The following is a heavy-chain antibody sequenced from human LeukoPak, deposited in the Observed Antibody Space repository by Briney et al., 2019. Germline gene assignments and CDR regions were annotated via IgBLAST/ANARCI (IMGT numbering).Heavy chain of an antibody. V-gene: IGHV3-23*01. D-gene: IGHD4-17*01. J-gene: IGHJ4*02. CDR3: ASIGAYDPNY. CDR1: GFTFSSYT. CDR2: IGGSAGST. Sequence: GGSLRLSCAASGFTFSSYTMTWVRRAPGKGLEWVSGIGGSAGSTTYADSVKGRFTISRDNAKNSLYLQMNSLRAEDTAVYYCASIGAYDPNYWGQGTLVTVSS.